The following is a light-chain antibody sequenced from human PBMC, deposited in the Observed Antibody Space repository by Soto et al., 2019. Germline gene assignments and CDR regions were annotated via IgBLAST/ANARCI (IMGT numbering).Light chain of an antibody. CDR1: SSDVGGYNY. Sequence: QSVLTQPASVSWSPGQSITISCTGTSSDVGGYNYVSWYQQHPVKAPKLMIYDVTNRPSGVSDRFSGSKSGNTASLTISGLQAEDEADYYCSSYTSSSTPYAFGTGTKVTVL. CDR3: SSYTSSSTPYA. V-gene: IGLV2-14*01. J-gene: IGLJ1*01. CDR2: DVT.